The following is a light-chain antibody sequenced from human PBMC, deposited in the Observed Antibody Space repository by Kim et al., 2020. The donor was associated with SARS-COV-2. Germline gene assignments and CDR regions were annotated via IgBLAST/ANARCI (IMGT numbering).Light chain of an antibody. Sequence: ASEREGVTITCRASQGIRNDFGWYQQKPGKAPKLLVYAASTLQSGVPSRFSGSGSGTDFTLTISSLQPEDSATYFCLQDYAYPRTFGQGTKVDIK. CDR2: AAS. CDR1: QGIRND. CDR3: LQDYAYPRT. J-gene: IGKJ1*01. V-gene: IGKV1-6*01.